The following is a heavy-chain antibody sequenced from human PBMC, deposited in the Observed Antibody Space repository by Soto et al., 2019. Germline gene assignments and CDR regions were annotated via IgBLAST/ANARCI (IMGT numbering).Heavy chain of an antibody. V-gene: IGHV3-53*04. CDR2: IYSGGST. J-gene: IGHJ6*03. CDR1: GFTVRSNY. D-gene: IGHD4-4*01. Sequence: GGSLRLSCAASGFTVRSNYMSWVRQAPGKGLEWVSVIYSGGSTYYADSVKGRFTISRHNSKNTLYLQMNSLRAEDTAVYYCARGYSNSYYYYMDVWGKGTTVTVSS. CDR3: ARGYSNSYYYYMDV.